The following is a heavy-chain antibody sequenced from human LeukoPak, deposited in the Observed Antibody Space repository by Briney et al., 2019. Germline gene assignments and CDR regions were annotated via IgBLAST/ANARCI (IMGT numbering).Heavy chain of an antibody. Sequence: GGSLRLSCAASGFTFGDYGMTWVRQAPGKGLEWVSSLSESGTNTYYADSVKGRFTVSRVNSKSTLYLQLNSLRAEDTAVYYCATRVSYSSSAAYFDYWGQGTQVTVSS. CDR1: GFTFGDYG. J-gene: IGHJ4*02. CDR3: ATRVSYSSSAAYFDY. CDR2: LSESGTNT. D-gene: IGHD6-6*01. V-gene: IGHV3-23*01.